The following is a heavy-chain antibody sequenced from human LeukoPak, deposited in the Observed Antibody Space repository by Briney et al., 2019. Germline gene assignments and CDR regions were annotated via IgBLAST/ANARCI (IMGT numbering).Heavy chain of an antibody. J-gene: IGHJ6*03. D-gene: IGHD1-7*01. CDR2: IYYSGST. CDR1: GGSISSSSYY. CDR3: ARDRPRGTGTKQDYYYMDV. V-gene: IGHV4-39*07. Sequence: SETLSLTCTVSGGSISSSSYYWGWIRQPPGKGLEWIGSIYYSGSTNYNPSLKSRVTISVDTSKNQFSLQLNSVTPEDTAVYYCARDRPRGTGTKQDYYYMDVWGKGTTVTVSS.